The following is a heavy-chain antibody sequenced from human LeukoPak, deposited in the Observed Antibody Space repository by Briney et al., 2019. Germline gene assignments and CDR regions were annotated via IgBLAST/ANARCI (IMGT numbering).Heavy chain of an antibody. CDR1: GGTFSNYA. J-gene: IGHJ4*02. V-gene: IGHV1-69*05. CDR2: IIPIFGTA. Sequence: ASVKVSCKASGGTFSNYAISWVRQAPGQRLEWMGGIIPIFGTAKYAQKFQGRVTITTDESTSTAYMELSSLRSEDTAVYYCARVDTAMVSFDYWGQGTRVTVSS. D-gene: IGHD5-18*01. CDR3: ARVDTAMVSFDY.